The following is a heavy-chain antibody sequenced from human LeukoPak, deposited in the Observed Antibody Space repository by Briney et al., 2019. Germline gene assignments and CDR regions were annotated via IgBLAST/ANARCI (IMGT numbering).Heavy chain of an antibody. CDR3: ASSIVGATTAITLFDY. Sequence: PSETLSLTCAVSGYSISSGYYWGWIRQPPGKGLEWIGYIYYSGSTYYNPSLKSRVTISVDTSKNQFSLKLSSVTAADTAVYYCASSIVGATTAITLFDYWGQGTLVTVSS. D-gene: IGHD1-26*01. V-gene: IGHV4-38-2*01. J-gene: IGHJ4*02. CDR2: IYYSGST. CDR1: GYSISSGYY.